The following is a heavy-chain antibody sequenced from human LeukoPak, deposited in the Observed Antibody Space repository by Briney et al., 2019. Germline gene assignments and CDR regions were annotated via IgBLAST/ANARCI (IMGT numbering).Heavy chain of an antibody. CDR3: AKDLDDFWSGYYSPFDY. Sequence: PGGSLRLSCAASGFTFSSYAMSWVRQAPGKGLEWVSAISGSGGSTYYADSVKGRFTISRDNSKNTLYLQMNSLRAEDTAVYYCAKDLDDFWSGYYSPFDYRGQGTLVTVSS. CDR2: ISGSGGST. CDR1: GFTFSSYA. V-gene: IGHV3-23*01. J-gene: IGHJ4*02. D-gene: IGHD3-3*01.